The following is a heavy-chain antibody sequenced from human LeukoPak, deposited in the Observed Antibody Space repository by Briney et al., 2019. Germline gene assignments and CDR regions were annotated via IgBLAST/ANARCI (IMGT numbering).Heavy chain of an antibody. J-gene: IGHJ4*02. CDR3: ARGRSVSEYYFAY. CDR2: IYHSGST. Sequence: SQTLSLTCAVSGGSISSGGYSWSWIRQPPGKGLEWIGYIYHSGSTYYNPSLKSRVTISVDTSKNQFSLKLSSVTAADTAVYYCARGRSVSEYYFAYWGQGTLVTVSS. CDR1: GGSISSGGYS. D-gene: IGHD3-10*01. V-gene: IGHV4-30-2*01.